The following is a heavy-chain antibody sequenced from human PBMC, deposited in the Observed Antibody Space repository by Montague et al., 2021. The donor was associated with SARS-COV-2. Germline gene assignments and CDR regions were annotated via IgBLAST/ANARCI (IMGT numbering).Heavy chain of an antibody. CDR1: GYSISSGYY. D-gene: IGHD3-10*01. Sequence: SETLSLTCSVSGYSISSGYYWGWIRQPPGKGLEWIGNIYHSGGTYYGPSLKSRVTVPVDTSKNQFSLRLSSVTAADTAVYYCARWYYGSGSYPHWGQGTLVTVSS. J-gene: IGHJ4*02. CDR2: IYHSGGT. V-gene: IGHV4-38-2*01. CDR3: ARWYYGSGSYPH.